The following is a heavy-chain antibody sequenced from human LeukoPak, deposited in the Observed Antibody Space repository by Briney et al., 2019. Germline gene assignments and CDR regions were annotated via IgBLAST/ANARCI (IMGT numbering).Heavy chain of an antibody. CDR3: ARQAVDYYYGMDV. CDR1: GYSFTTYW. Sequence: GGSLQISCKCSGYSFTTYWISWGRQMPGKGVEGMGRIDPTDSYTNYSPSFQGHVTMSADRSISTAYLQWSSLKASDTALYYCARQAVDYYYGMDVWGQGTTVTVSS. V-gene: IGHV5-10-1*01. D-gene: IGHD6-25*01. J-gene: IGHJ6*02. CDR2: IDPTDSYT.